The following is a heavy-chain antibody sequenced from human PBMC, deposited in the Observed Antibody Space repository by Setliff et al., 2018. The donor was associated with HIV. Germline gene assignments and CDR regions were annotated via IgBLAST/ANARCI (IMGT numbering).Heavy chain of an antibody. CDR1: GYTFTSYA. CDR2: INAGNGNT. Sequence: GASVKVSCKASGYTFTSYAMHWVRQAPGQRLEWMGWINAGNGNTKYSQKFQGRVTITRDTSVSTAYMELSSLRSEDTAVYYCARDWKAGLRPVNWFDPWGQGTLVTVSS. CDR3: ARDWKAGLRPVNWFDP. D-gene: IGHD3-3*01. J-gene: IGHJ5*02. V-gene: IGHV1-3*01.